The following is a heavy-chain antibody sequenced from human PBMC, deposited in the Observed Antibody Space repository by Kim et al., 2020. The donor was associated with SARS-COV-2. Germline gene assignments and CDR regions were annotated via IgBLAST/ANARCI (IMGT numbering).Heavy chain of an antibody. CDR1: GFACSNAW. Sequence: GGSLRLSCAASGFACSNAWMTWVRQAPGKGLEWVGRIKSKGDGETTDYGALVQGRFTISRDESQNTLYLLMDSLQMEDTGVYYCTTAGWSTRGRNYGWGGTLDYWGQGTPVSVSS. CDR2: IKSKGDGETT. D-gene: IGHD3-10*01. CDR3: TTAGWSTRGRNYGWGGTLDY. J-gene: IGHJ4*02. V-gene: IGHV3-15*01.